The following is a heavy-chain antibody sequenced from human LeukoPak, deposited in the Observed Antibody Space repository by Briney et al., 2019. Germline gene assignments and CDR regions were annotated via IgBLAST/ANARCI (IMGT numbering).Heavy chain of an antibody. J-gene: IGHJ4*02. D-gene: IGHD1-26*01. CDR2: IKSKTDGGTT. V-gene: IGHV3-15*01. CDR3: TTDHRIVGATYDY. Sequence: GGSLRLSCAASGFTFSNAWMSWVRQAPGKGLEWVGRIKSKTDGGTTDYAAPVKGRFTISRDDSKNTLYLQMNSLKTEDTAVYYCTTDHRIVGATYDYWGQGTLVTVSS. CDR1: GFTFSNAW.